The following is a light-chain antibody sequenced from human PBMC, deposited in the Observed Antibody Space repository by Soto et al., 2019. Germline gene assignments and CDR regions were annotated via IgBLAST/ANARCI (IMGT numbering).Light chain of an antibody. V-gene: IGKV1-12*01. Sequence: DIPMTQSPSSVSASVGDRVTITCRASQGISSWLAWSQQKPGKAPKLLIYAASSLQSGVPSRLSVSGSGTEFTLSISSLQPEDCAIYYCQQANSFPPWFTLGPGTKVDIK. CDR3: QQANSFPPWFT. CDR2: AAS. CDR1: QGISSW. J-gene: IGKJ3*01.